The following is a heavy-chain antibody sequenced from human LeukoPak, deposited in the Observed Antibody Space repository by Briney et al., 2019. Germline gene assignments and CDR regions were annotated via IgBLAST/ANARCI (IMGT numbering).Heavy chain of an antibody. D-gene: IGHD3-16*02. Sequence: GGSLRLSCAASGFTFSSYAMHWVRQAPGKGLEWVAVISYDGSNKYYADSVKGRFTISRDNSKNTLYLQMNSLRAEDTAVYYCARFRYPRAFDIWGQGTMVTVSS. CDR2: ISYDGSNK. J-gene: IGHJ3*02. CDR1: GFTFSSYA. CDR3: ARFRYPRAFDI. V-gene: IGHV3-30-3*01.